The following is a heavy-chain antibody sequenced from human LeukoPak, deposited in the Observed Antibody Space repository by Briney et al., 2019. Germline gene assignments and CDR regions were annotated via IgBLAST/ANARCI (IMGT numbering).Heavy chain of an antibody. CDR2: MYFSGNT. J-gene: IGHJ4*02. D-gene: IGHD3-10*01. CDR3: ARGRFRGVPALDY. V-gene: IGHV4-39*07. CDR1: GDSISSSSGYY. Sequence: SETLSLTCTVSGDSISSSSGYYWGWIRQPPGKGLEWIGNMYFSGNTYYNPSLKSRVTISVDTSKNQFSLKLSSVTAADTAVYYCARGRFRGVPALDYWGQGTLVTVSS.